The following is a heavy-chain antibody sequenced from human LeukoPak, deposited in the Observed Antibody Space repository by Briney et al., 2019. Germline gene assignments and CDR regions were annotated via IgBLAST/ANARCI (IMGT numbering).Heavy chain of an antibody. CDR3: ARDLYGSGTLAWFDP. J-gene: IGHJ5*02. CDR1: GYTFTSYA. Sequence: ASVKVSCRASGYTFTSYAMHWVRQAPGQRLEWMGCINAGNGNTKYSQKFQGRVTITRDTSASTAYMELSSLRSEDTAVYYCARDLYGSGTLAWFDPWGQGTLVTVSS. CDR2: INAGNGNT. V-gene: IGHV1-3*01. D-gene: IGHD3-10*01.